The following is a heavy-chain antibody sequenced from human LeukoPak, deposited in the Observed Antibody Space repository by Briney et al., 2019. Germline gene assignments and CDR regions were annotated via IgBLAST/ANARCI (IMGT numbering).Heavy chain of an antibody. J-gene: IGHJ3*02. D-gene: IGHD3-10*02. CDR3: ARLTTMSRLFDI. CDR1: GGSISSSSYY. V-gene: IGHV4-39*01. Sequence: SETLSLTCTVSGGSISSSSYYWGWIRQPPGKGLEWIGSIYYSGSTYYNPSLKSRVTISVDTSKNQLSLKLSSVTAAGTAVYYCARLTTMSRLFDIWGQGTMVTVSS. CDR2: IYYSGST.